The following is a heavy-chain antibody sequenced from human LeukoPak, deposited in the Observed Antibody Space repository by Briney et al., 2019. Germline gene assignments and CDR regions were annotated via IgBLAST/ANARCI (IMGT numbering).Heavy chain of an antibody. V-gene: IGHV4-61*08. CDR3: ARGSQGVYYYGMDV. Sequence: SQTLSLTCAVSGGSISSGGYSWSWIRQPPGKGLEWIGYIYYSGSARYNPSLRSRVTISVDTSKNQVSLKLNSVTAADTAVYYCARGSQGVYYYGMDVWGQGTTVAVSS. CDR2: IYYSGSA. D-gene: IGHD2-15*01. J-gene: IGHJ6*02. CDR1: GGSISSGGYS.